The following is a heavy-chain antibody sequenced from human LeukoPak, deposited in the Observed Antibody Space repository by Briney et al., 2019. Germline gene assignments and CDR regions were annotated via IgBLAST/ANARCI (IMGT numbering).Heavy chain of an antibody. V-gene: IGHV4-39*01. Sequence: SETLSLTCTVSGDSISSSTYYCGWVRQPPGKGLEWIGNIYYSGSTYYNPSLKSRVTISVDTSKNQFSLKLSSVTAADTAVYYCAKSYGYPFDYWGQGTLVTVSS. CDR2: IYYSGST. D-gene: IGHD5-24*01. CDR3: AKSYGYPFDY. CDR1: GDSISSSTYY. J-gene: IGHJ4*02.